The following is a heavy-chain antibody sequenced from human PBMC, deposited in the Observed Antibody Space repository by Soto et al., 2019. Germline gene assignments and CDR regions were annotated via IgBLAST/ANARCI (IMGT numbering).Heavy chain of an antibody. Sequence: SVKVSCKPSGGTFSSYAISWVRQAPGQGLEWMGGIIPIFGTANYAQKFQGRVTITADEPTSTAYMELSSLRSEDTAVYYCARSKTAIAVAGNYYGMDVWGQGTTVTVSS. CDR2: IIPIFGTA. V-gene: IGHV1-69*13. J-gene: IGHJ6*02. CDR1: GGTFSSYA. CDR3: ARSKTAIAVAGNYYGMDV. D-gene: IGHD6-19*01.